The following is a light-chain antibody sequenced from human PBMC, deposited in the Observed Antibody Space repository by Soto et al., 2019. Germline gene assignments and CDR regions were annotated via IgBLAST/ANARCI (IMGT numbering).Light chain of an antibody. CDR3: CSFAGASTYV. CDR1: SSDVGLYNI. Sequence: QSVLTQPASVSGSPGQSITISCTGTSSDVGLYNIVSSYQQHPGKAPKLLIYEVNKRPSGVSTRFSGAKSGNTASLTISGLQAEDEADYHCCSFAGASTYVFGGGTKVTVL. CDR2: EVN. J-gene: IGLJ1*01. V-gene: IGLV2-23*02.